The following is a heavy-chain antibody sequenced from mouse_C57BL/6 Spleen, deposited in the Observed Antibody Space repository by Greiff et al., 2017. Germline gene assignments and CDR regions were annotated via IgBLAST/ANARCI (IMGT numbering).Heavy chain of an antibody. CDR1: GYTFTSYW. D-gene: IGHD4-1*01. Sequence: VQLQQPGAELVRPGSSVKLSCKASGYTFTSYWMDWVKQRPGQGLEWIGNIYPSDSETHYNQKFKDKATLTVDKSSSTAYMQLSSLTSEDSAVYYCAITGRYAMDYWGQGTSVTVSS. CDR2: IYPSDSET. V-gene: IGHV1-61*01. J-gene: IGHJ4*01. CDR3: AITGRYAMDY.